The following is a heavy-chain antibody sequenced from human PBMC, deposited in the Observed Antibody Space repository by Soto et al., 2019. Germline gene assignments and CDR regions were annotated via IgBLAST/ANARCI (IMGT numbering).Heavy chain of an antibody. CDR1: GFTFSSYA. Sequence: GGSLRLSCAASGFTFSSYAMSWVRQAPGKGLEWVSAISGSGGSTYYADSVKGRFTISRDNSKNTLYLQMNSLRAEDTAVYYCAKEASGWEDDYYYYYYMDVWGKGTTVTVSS. CDR2: ISGSGGST. J-gene: IGHJ6*03. V-gene: IGHV3-23*01. CDR3: AKEASGWEDDYYYYYYMDV. D-gene: IGHD6-19*01.